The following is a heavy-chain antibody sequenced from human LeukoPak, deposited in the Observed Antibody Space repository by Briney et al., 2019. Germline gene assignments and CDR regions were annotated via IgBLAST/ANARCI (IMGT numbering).Heavy chain of an antibody. D-gene: IGHD4-17*01. CDR3: ARGARKGDDYGGFFDY. Sequence: GGSLRLSCAASGFTFSNYAMHWVRQAPGKGLEWVGVISNDGSKEDYADSGKGRFTISRDNSKNTLYLQMNSLRAENTAVYYCARGARKGDDYGGFFDYWGQGTLVTVSS. CDR2: ISNDGSKE. J-gene: IGHJ4*02. CDR1: GFTFSNYA. V-gene: IGHV3-30*04.